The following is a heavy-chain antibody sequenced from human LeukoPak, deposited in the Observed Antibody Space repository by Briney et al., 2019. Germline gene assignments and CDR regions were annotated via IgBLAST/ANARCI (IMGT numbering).Heavy chain of an antibody. J-gene: IGHJ4*02. CDR1: GFNVSNNY. CDR3: ARRGDGGRSFDY. D-gene: IGHD4-23*01. V-gene: IGHV3-53*01. CDR2: IYSSGST. Sequence: GGSLRLSCAASGFNVSNNYMTWVRQAPGKGLEWVSLIYSSGSTYYADSVKGRFTISRDNSKNTLYLQVNSLRAEDTAVYYCARRGDGGRSFDYWGQGTLVTVSS.